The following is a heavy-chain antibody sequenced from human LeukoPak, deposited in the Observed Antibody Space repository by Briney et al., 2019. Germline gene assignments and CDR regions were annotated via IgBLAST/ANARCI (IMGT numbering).Heavy chain of an antibody. CDR3: ARAVHNFGFYCGMDV. CDR1: GGSISSFY. CDR2: IYYTGST. V-gene: IGHV4-59*01. J-gene: IGHJ6*02. Sequence: TETLSLTCTVSGGSISSFYWNWIRQPPGKGLEWIGNIYYTGSTNYNPSLKSRLSISVDTSKNQFSLKLSSVTAADTAVYYCARAVHNFGFYCGMDVWGQGTTVTVSS. D-gene: IGHD1-1*01.